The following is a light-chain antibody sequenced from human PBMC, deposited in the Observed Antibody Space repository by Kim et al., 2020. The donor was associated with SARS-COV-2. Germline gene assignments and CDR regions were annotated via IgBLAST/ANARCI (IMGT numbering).Light chain of an antibody. CDR2: QDA. CDR3: QAWDSSTVV. Sequence: SVSPGQTASITCSGDKLGDKYVCWYQHKPGQSPALVIYQDAKRPSGIPERFSGSNSGNTATLTISGTQAMDEADYYCQAWDSSTVVFGGGTQLTVL. J-gene: IGLJ2*01. V-gene: IGLV3-1*01. CDR1: KLGDKY.